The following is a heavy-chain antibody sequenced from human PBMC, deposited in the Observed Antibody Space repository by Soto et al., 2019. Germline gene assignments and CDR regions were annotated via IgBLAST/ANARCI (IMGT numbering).Heavy chain of an antibody. CDR1: GFTFSDYA. V-gene: IGHV3-30*18. Sequence: VQLVESGGGVVQPGRSLRLSCAASGFTFSDYAMHWVRQAPGKGLEWVAVVSHDGRNTHYADSVKGRFTISRDSSKNTVSLELTSLRAEDTAVYYGAKGGRQWLVTSDFNYWGQGALVTVSS. CDR3: AKGGRQWLVTSDFNY. CDR2: VSHDGRNT. J-gene: IGHJ4*02. D-gene: IGHD6-19*01.